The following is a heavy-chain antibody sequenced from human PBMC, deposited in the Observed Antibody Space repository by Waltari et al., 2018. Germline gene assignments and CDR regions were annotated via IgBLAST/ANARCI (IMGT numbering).Heavy chain of an antibody. CDR2: ISSSSSNI. Sequence: EVQLVESGGGLVKRGGSLRLSCAASGFTFSSHSIKWVRQAPEKGLEWVSSISSSSSNIYYADSVKGRFTISRDNAKNSMYMQMNSLSTVNTAVSYCARRSSWYQYYFDYWGQGTLVTVSS. J-gene: IGHJ4*02. CDR1: GFTFSSHS. CDR3: ARRSSWYQYYFDY. V-gene: IGHV3-21*01. D-gene: IGHD6-13*01.